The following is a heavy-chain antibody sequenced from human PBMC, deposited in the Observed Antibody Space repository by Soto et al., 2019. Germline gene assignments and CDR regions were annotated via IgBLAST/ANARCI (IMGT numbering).Heavy chain of an antibody. CDR3: AREYCSSTSCYYYYYYVMDV. V-gene: IGHV3-30-3*01. CDR1: GFTFSSYA. D-gene: IGHD2-2*01. CDR2: ISYDGSNK. J-gene: IGHJ6*02. Sequence: TGGSLRLSCAASGFTFSSYAMHWVRQAPGKGLEWVAVISYDGSNKYYADSVKGRFTISRDNSKNTLYLQMNSLRAEDTAVYYCAREYCSSTSCYYYYYYVMDVWGQGTTVTVSS.